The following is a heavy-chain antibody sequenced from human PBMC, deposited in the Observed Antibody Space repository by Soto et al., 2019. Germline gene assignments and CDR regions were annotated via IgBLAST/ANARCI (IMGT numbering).Heavy chain of an antibody. CDR2: IDPSDSYT. J-gene: IGHJ6*02. CDR3: ARLEGSSSRYYYYGMDV. D-gene: IGHD6-6*01. CDR1: GYSFTSYW. Sequence: GESLKISCKGSGYSFTSYWISWVRQMPGRGLEWMGRIDPSDSYTNYSPSFQGHVTISADKSISTAYLQWSSLKASDTAMYYCARLEGSSSRYYYYGMDVWGQGTTVTVSS. V-gene: IGHV5-10-1*01.